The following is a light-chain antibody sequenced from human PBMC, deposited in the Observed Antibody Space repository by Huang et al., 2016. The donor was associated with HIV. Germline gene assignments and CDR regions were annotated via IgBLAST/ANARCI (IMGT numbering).Light chain of an antibody. CDR2: DIS. J-gene: IGKJ1*01. Sequence: EIVLTQSPATLSLSPGERATLSCRASQSVGSYLAWYQQKPGQAPRLLIYDISNRATCIPARFRCSGSGTDFALTISSLEPEDFAVYYCHQRTNWWWTFGQGTKVEVK. CDR1: QSVGSY. CDR3: HQRTNWWWT. V-gene: IGKV3-11*01.